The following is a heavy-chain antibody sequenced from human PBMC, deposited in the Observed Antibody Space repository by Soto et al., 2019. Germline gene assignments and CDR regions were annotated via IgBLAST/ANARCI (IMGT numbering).Heavy chain of an antibody. CDR3: ARQGSNEYYYYGMDV. J-gene: IGHJ6*02. CDR2: IIRIFGTP. CDR1: GGTFSSYA. V-gene: IGHV1-69*12. Sequence: QVQLVQSGAEVKKPGSSVKVSCKASGGTFSSYAINWVRQAPGQGLEWMGGIIRIFGTPDYAQRFQGRVTITADESTSTAYMELSSLRSEDTAVYYCARQGSNEYYYYGMDVWGQGTTVNVS. D-gene: IGHD3-10*01.